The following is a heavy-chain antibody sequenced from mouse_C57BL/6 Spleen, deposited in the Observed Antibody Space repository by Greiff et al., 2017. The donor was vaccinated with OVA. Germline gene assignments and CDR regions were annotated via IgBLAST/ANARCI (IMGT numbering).Heavy chain of an antibody. CDR1: GYTFTSYW. J-gene: IGHJ1*03. V-gene: IGHV1-72*01. CDR2: IDPNSGGT. Sequence: QVQLQQPGAELVKPGASVKLSCKASGYTFTSYWMHWVKQRPGRGLEWIGRIDPNSGGTKYNEKFKSKATLPVDKPSSTAYMQLSSLTSEDSAVYYCARYITTVVATDWYFDVWGTGTTVTVSS. CDR3: ARYITTVVATDWYFDV. D-gene: IGHD1-1*01.